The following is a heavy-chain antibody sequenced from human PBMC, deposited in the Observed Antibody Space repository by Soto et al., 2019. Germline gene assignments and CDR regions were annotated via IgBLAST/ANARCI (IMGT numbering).Heavy chain of an antibody. Sequence: QVQLVESGGGVVQPGRSLRLSCAASGFTFSSYAMHWVRQAPGKGLEWVAVISYDGSNKNYADSVKGRFTISRDNSKNTLYLQRNSLRAEDTAVYYCARDSSGYFDYWGQGTLVTVSS. J-gene: IGHJ4*02. V-gene: IGHV3-30-3*01. CDR1: GFTFSSYA. CDR3: ARDSSGYFDY. D-gene: IGHD2-15*01. CDR2: ISYDGSNK.